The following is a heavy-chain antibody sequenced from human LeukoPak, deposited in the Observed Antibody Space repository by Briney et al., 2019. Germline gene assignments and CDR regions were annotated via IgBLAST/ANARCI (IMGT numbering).Heavy chain of an antibody. Sequence: SETLSLTCTVSGGSISSSTFYWGWIRQPPGKGLEWIGSIYHSGSTYYNPSLKSRVTISVDTSKNQFSLKLSSVTAADTAVYYCARGYYYDSSGYLNDYWGQGTLVTVS. V-gene: IGHV4-39*07. CDR1: GGSISSSTFY. CDR2: IYHSGST. CDR3: ARGYYYDSSGYLNDY. D-gene: IGHD3-22*01. J-gene: IGHJ4*02.